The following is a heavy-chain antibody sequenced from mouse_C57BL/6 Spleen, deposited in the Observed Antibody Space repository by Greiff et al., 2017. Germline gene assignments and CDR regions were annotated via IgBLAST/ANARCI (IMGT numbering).Heavy chain of an antibody. Sequence: EVKVVESGPELVKPGASVKISCKASGYSFTDYNMNWVKQSNGKSLEWIGVINPNYGTTSYNQKFKGKATLTVDQSSSTASMQLNSLSYEESEVYYCVRGYLTRDWYFDVWGTGTTVTVSS. CDR3: VRGYLTRDWYFDV. D-gene: IGHD3-1*01. V-gene: IGHV1-39*01. CDR2: INPNYGTT. J-gene: IGHJ1*03. CDR1: GYSFTDYN.